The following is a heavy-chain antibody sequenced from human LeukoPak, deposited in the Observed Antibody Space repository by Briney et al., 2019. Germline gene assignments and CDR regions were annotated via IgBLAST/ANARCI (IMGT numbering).Heavy chain of an antibody. CDR3: ARYYYDRTGGYYYYGMDV. D-gene: IGHD3-22*01. V-gene: IGHV1-8*02. J-gene: IGHJ6*02. CDR2: MNPNSGNT. Sequence: ASVKVSCKASGYTFTSYDINWVRQATGQGLEWMGWMNPNSGNTSYAQKFQGRVTMTRDTSTSTVYMELSSLRSEDTAVYYCARYYYDRTGGYYYYGMDVWGQGTTVTVSS. CDR1: GYTFTSYD.